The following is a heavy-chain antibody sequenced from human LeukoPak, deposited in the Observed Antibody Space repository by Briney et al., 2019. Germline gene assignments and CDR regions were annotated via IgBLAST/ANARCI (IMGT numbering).Heavy chain of an antibody. Sequence: PGRSLRLSCATSGFTFSRHAMQWVRQAPGKGLEGVAVISSDGNLIFYADSVKGRFTISRDNSKNTVYLQMNSLRAEDTAVFYCAREEYDYALGALDVWGQGTTVSVSS. V-gene: IGHV3-30*04. CDR2: ISSDGNLI. CDR1: GFTFSRHA. CDR3: AREEYDYALGALDV. D-gene: IGHD4/OR15-4a*01. J-gene: IGHJ6*02.